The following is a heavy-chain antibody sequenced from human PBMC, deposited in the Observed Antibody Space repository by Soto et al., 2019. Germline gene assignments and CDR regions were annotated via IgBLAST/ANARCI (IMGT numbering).Heavy chain of an antibody. CDR2: IWYDGSNK. CDR3: ARVFEWNIVLIANLAY. D-gene: IGHD2-8*01. Sequence: PGGSLRLSCAASGFTFSSYGMHWVRQAPGKGLEWVAVIWYDGSNKYYADSVKGRFTISRDNSKNTLYLQMNSLRAEDTAVYYCARVFEWNIVLIANLAYGGQGTLVPVSS. J-gene: IGHJ4*02. V-gene: IGHV3-33*01. CDR1: GFTFSSYG.